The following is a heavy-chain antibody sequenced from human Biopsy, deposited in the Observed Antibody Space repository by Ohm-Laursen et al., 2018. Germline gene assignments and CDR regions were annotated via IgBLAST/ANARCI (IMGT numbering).Heavy chain of an antibody. CDR1: GGSISSDY. D-gene: IGHD2/OR15-2a*01. V-gene: IGHV4-59*01. Sequence: VTLSLTCTVSGGSISSDYWSWIRQTPGKGLEWIGNINYSRSTNYNPSLKSRVTTSVDTSKNQFSLRLNSVTAADTAVYYCARATNSTGWPYYYFYGMDVWGQGTTVTVSS. CDR3: ARATNSTGWPYYYFYGMDV. CDR2: INYSRST. J-gene: IGHJ6*02.